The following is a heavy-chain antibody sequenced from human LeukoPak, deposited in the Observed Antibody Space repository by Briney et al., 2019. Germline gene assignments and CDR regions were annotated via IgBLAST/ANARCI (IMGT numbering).Heavy chain of an antibody. V-gene: IGHV3-11*01. Sequence: GSLKLSFAASGFTFNDYYLSWIRQAPGKGLEWLSYINIGGTNTHYADSVKGRFTISRDNAKKSLYLEMNNLRAEDTAVYYCATDGAGFDTWGQGVLVIVSS. CDR1: GFTFNDYY. CDR3: ATDGAGFDT. J-gene: IGHJ5*02. CDR2: INIGGTNT.